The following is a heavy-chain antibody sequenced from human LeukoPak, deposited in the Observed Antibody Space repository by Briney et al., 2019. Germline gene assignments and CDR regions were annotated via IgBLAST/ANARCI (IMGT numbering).Heavy chain of an antibody. J-gene: IGHJ4*01. CDR3: AKEPFPSVILFFLYYFDD. D-gene: IGHD3/OR15-3a*01. CDR2: IRYDGSNK. V-gene: IGHV3-30*02. Sequence: PGGSLRLSCAASGFTFSSYGMNWVRQAPGKGLEWVAFIRYDGSNKYYVDSVKGRFTISRDNSKNTLYLQMNSLRAEDTAVYYWAKEPFPSVILFFLYYFDDWGQGTLVTVSS. CDR1: GFTFSSYG.